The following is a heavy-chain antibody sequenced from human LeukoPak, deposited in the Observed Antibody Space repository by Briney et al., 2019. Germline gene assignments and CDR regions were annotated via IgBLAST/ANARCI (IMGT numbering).Heavy chain of an antibody. CDR2: IYSGGST. Sequence: PGGSLRLSCAASGFTVSSNYMYWVRQAPGKGLEWVSVIYSGGSTYYADSVKGRFTISRHNSKNTLYLQMNSLRAEDTAVYYCAKEAGSYPFDYWGQGTLVTVSS. J-gene: IGHJ4*02. V-gene: IGHV3-53*04. D-gene: IGHD1-26*01. CDR3: AKEAGSYPFDY. CDR1: GFTVSSNY.